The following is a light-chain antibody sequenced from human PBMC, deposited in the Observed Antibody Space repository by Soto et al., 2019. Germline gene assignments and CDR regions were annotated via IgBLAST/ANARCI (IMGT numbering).Light chain of an antibody. V-gene: IGKV3D-15*01. CDR2: DAS. J-gene: IGKJ1*01. CDR3: QQYNSWPPIT. CDR1: QSIRNN. Sequence: EIVLSQSPGTLSLSPGERATLSCRAIQSIRNNFLAWYQQKPGQAPRLLIYDASNRATGIPARFSGGGSGTEFTLTISSLQSEDFVVYYCQQYNSWPPITFGQGTKVDIK.